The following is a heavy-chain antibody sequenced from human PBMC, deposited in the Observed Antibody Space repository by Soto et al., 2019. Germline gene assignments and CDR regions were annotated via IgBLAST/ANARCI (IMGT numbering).Heavy chain of an antibody. Sequence: GGSLRLSCAASGFTFSRYAMHWVRQAPGKGLEWVAVISYDGSNKYYADSEKGRFTISRDNSKNTLCLQMKSLRAEDTAVYYCARGNSGDPHLYFDYWGPGTLVTVSS. J-gene: IGHJ4*02. V-gene: IGHV3-30-3*01. D-gene: IGHD1-26*01. CDR2: ISYDGSNK. CDR3: ARGNSGDPHLYFDY. CDR1: GFTFSRYA.